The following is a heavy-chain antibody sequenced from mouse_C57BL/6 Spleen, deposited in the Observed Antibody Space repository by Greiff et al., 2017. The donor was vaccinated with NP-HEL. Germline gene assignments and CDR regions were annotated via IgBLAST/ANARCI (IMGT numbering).Heavy chain of an antibody. V-gene: IGHV5-2*01. CDR3: ARSSTMVTTDWYFDV. J-gene: IGHJ1*03. CDR1: EYEFPSHD. CDR2: INSDGGST. D-gene: IGHD2-2*01. Sequence: EVKLVESGGGLVQPGESLKLSCESNEYEFPSHDMSWVRKTPEKRLELVAAINSDGGSTYYPDTMERRFIISRDNTKKTLYLQMSSLRSEDTALYYCARSSTMVTTDWYFDVWGTGTTVTVSS.